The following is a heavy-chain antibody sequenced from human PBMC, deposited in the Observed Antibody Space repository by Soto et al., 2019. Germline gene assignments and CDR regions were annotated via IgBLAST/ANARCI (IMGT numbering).Heavy chain of an antibody. CDR2: ISSSSSYI. D-gene: IGHD6-19*01. J-gene: IGHJ3*02. Sequence: GGSLRLSCAASGFTFSSYSMNWVRQAPGKGLEWVSSISSSSSYIYYADSVKGRFTISRDNAKNSLYLQMNSLRAEDTAVYYCARDSAVAGTFGAFDIWGQGTMVTVSS. V-gene: IGHV3-21*01. CDR1: GFTFSSYS. CDR3: ARDSAVAGTFGAFDI.